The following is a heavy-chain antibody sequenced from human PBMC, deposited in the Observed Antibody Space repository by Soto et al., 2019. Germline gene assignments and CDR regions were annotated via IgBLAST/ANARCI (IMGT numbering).Heavy chain of an antibody. J-gene: IGHJ6*02. CDR2: INSDGSST. D-gene: IGHD3-10*01. CDR3: ASARSRVRGVIGGNYYYYGMDV. Sequence: EVQLVESGGGLVQPGGSLRLSCVASGFTFSSYWMHWVRQAPGKGLVWVSRINSDGSSTSYADSVKGRFTISRDNAKNTLDLQMNSLRDEDTAVYDCASARSRVRGVIGGNYYYYGMDVLGQGTTVTGSS. CDR1: GFTFSSYW. V-gene: IGHV3-74*01.